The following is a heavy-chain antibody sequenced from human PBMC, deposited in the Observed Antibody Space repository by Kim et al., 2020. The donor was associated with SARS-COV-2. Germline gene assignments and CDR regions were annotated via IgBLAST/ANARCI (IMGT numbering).Heavy chain of an antibody. J-gene: IGHJ4*02. CDR3: ASEKRGFWSGYYMDY. V-gene: IGHV1-2*02. D-gene: IGHD3-3*01. Sequence: QKFQGRVTMTRDTSISTAYMELSRLRSDDTAVYYCASEKRGFWSGYYMDYWGQGTLVTVSS.